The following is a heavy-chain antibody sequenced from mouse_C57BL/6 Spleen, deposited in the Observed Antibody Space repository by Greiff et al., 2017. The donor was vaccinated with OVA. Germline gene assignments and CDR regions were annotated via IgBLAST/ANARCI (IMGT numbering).Heavy chain of an antibody. CDR1: GFTFSDYG. CDR2: ISRGSSTI. D-gene: IGHD1-2*01. CDR3: ARTASGGFAY. Sequence: EVMLVESGGGLVKPGGSLKLSCAASGFTFSDYGMHWVRQAPEKGLEWVAYISRGSSTIYYADTVKGRFTISRDNAKNTLFLQMTSLRSEDTAMYYCARTASGGFAYWGQGTLVTVSA. J-gene: IGHJ3*01. V-gene: IGHV5-17*01.